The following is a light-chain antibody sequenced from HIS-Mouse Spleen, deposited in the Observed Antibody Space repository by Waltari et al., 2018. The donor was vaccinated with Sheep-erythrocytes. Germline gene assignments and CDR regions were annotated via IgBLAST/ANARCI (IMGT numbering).Light chain of an antibody. CDR3: SSYAGSNNWV. Sequence: QSALTQPTSASGSPGQSVTISCTGTSSDVGVYNYVSWYQQHPGKAPKLMIYEVTKRPSGVPDRFSGSKSGNTASLTVSVLQAEDEADYYCSSYAGSNNWVFGGGTKLTVL. CDR1: SSDVGVYNY. J-gene: IGLJ3*02. V-gene: IGLV2-8*01. CDR2: EVT.